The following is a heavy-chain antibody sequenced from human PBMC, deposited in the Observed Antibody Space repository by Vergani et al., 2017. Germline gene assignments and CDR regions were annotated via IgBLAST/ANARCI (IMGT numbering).Heavy chain of an antibody. D-gene: IGHD3-22*01. CDR1: GGSISSSNW. CDR3: ASLTGQYYYDSSGYFDY. V-gene: IGHV4-4*02. J-gene: IGHJ4*02. CDR2: IYHSGST. Sequence: QVQLQESGPGLVKPSGTLSLTCAVSGGSISSSNWWSWVRQPPGKGLEWIGEIYHSGSTNYNPSLKSRVTISVDKSKNQFSLKLSSVTAAETAVYYCASLTGQYYYDSSGYFDYWGQGTLVTVSS.